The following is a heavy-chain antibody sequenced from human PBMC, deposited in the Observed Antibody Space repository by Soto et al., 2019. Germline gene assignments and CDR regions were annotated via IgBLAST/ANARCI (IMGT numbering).Heavy chain of an antibody. CDR2: INAGNGNT. CDR1: GYTFTSYA. J-gene: IGHJ6*03. D-gene: IGHD4-4*01. CDR3: ARAIVRDYRIPRGYYYYHMDV. V-gene: IGHV1-3*01. Sequence: QVQLVQSGAEVKKPGASVKVSCKASGYTFTSYAMHWVRQAPGQRLEWMGWINAGNGNTKYSQKFKGRVTITRDTSESTAYMELSTVRSEDTAVYYCARAIVRDYRIPRGYYYYHMDVWGKGTPVTVSS.